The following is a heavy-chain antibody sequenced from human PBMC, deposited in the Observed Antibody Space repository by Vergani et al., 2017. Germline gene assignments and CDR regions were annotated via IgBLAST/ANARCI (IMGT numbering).Heavy chain of an antibody. CDR2: IIPIFGTA. D-gene: IGHD4-17*01. Sequence: QVQLVQSGAEVKKPGSSVKVSCKASGGTFSSYAISWVRQAPGQGLEWMGGIIPIFGTANYAQKFQGRVTITADESTSTAYMELSGLRSEDTAVYYCARSLWYGDPNHNWFDPWGQGTLVTVSS. CDR1: GGTFSSYA. CDR3: ARSLWYGDPNHNWFDP. J-gene: IGHJ5*02. V-gene: IGHV1-69*01.